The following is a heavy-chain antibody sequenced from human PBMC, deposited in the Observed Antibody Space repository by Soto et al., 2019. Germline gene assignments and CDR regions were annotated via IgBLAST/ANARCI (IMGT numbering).Heavy chain of an antibody. Sequence: QVQLEQSGAEVKKPGSSVKVSCKSSGGTLSDHGVAWLRQAPGQGLEWMGGTIPVFNTAKYAQKFQGRVTVTADKFTNIAYMELSSLISEDTAFYFCARGVYGSGNYYTRPSAFDIWGQGTMVIVSS. D-gene: IGHD3-10*01. J-gene: IGHJ3*02. CDR2: TIPVFNTA. CDR3: ARGVYGSGNYYTRPSAFDI. V-gene: IGHV1-69*06. CDR1: GGTLSDHG.